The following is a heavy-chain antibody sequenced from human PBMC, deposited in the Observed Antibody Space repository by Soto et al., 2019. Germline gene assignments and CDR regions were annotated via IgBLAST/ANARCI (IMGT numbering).Heavy chain of an antibody. J-gene: IGHJ3*02. CDR2: MNPNSGNT. Sequence: ASVKVSCKASGYTFTSYDINWVRQATGQGLEWMGWMNPNSGNTVYAQKFQGRVTMTRNTSISTAYMELSSLRSDDTAVYYCARTGIRNAFDIWGQGTMVTVSS. D-gene: IGHD3-10*01. CDR1: GYTFTSYD. V-gene: IGHV1-8*02. CDR3: ARTGIRNAFDI.